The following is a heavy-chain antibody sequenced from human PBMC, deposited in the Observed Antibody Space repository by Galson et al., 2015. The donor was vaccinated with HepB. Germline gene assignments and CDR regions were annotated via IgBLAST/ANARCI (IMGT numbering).Heavy chain of an antibody. J-gene: IGHJ6*02. CDR2: IDPSDSYT. V-gene: IGHV5-10-1*01. Sequence: QSGAEVKKPGESLRISCKGSGYSFTSYWISWVRQMPGKGLEWMGRIDPSDSYTNYSPSFQGHVTISADKSISTAYLQWSSLKASDTAMYYCARTIAVAGKGYYCDMDVWGQWSMVTVSS. CDR1: GYSFTSYW. D-gene: IGHD6-19*01. CDR3: ARTIAVAGKGYYCDMDV.